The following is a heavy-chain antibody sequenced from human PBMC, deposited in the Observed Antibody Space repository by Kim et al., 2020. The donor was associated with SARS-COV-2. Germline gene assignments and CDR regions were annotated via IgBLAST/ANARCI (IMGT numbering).Heavy chain of an antibody. Sequence: SETLSLTCAVYGGSFSGYYWSWIRLPPGKGLEWIGEITHSGRTNYNPSPVRRAIISGDTSKNQFSLRLISVTAADTAVYYCARAAGYSDSWCRGALVTVS. J-gene: IGHJ4*02. CDR2: ITHSGRT. V-gene: IGHV4-34*01. D-gene: IGHD6-13*01. CDR3: ARAAGYSDS. CDR1: GGSFSGYY.